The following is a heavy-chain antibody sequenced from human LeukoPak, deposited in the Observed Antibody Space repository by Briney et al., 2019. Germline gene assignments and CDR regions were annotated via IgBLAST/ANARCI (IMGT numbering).Heavy chain of an antibody. CDR1: GSTFSSYA. V-gene: IGHV3-30*04. CDR3: AREMGGYPFDY. Sequence: GGSLRLSCAASGSTFSSYAMHWVRQAPGKGLEWVAVISYDGSNKYYADSVKGRFTISRDNAKNSLYLQMNSLRAEDTAVYYCAREMGGYPFDYWGQGTLVTVSS. CDR2: ISYDGSNK. J-gene: IGHJ4*02. D-gene: IGHD5-12*01.